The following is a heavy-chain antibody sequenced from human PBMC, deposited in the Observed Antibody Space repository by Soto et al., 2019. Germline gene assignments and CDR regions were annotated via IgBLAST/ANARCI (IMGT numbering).Heavy chain of an antibody. V-gene: IGHV4-30-2*01. Sequence: QLQLQESGSGLVKPSQTLSLTCAVSGGSISSGGYSWSWIRQPPGKGLEWIGYIYHSGSTYYNPSLHTRVTSXAXRXXTQLSLKMSSVTAADTAVYYCARCRGFPCCCGMDVWGQGTTVTVSS. J-gene: IGHJ6*02. CDR3: ARCRGFPCCCGMDV. D-gene: IGHD2-15*01. CDR1: GGSISSGGYS. CDR2: IYHSGST.